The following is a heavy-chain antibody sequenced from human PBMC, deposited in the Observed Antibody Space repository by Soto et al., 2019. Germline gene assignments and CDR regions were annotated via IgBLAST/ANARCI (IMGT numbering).Heavy chain of an antibody. D-gene: IGHD1-26*01. CDR3: ASGRDAGGYSGSYYYWFDP. V-gene: IGHV4-39*01. CDR2: IYYSGST. CDR1: GGSISSSSYY. Sequence: SETLSLTCTVYGGSISSSSYYWGWIRQPPGKGLEWIGSIYYSGSTYYNPSLKSRVTISVDTSKNQFSLKLSSVTAADTAVYYCASGRDAGGYSGSYYYWFDPWGQGTLVTVS. J-gene: IGHJ5*02.